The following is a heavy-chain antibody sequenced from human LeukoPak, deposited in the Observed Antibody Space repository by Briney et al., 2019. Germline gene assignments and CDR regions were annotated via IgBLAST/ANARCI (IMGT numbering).Heavy chain of an antibody. J-gene: IGHJ4*02. CDR3: AREGGPYRPLDY. V-gene: IGHV4-4*02. CDR1: GGSITNTNY. CDR2: VHRQGST. Sequence: PSETLSLTCGVSGGSITNTNYWTLVRQPPGKGLGWSGEVHRQGSTNYNPSLMGRVAISVDKSENHISLQLTSVTAADTAVYYCAREGGPYRPLDYSGQGTLVTVSS.